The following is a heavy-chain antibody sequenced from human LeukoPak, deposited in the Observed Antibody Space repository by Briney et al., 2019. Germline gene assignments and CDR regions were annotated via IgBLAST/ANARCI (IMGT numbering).Heavy chain of an antibody. Sequence: SETLSLTCAVYGGSFSGYYWSWIRQPPGKGLGWIGEINHSGSTNYNPSLKSRVTISVDTSKNQFSLKLSSVTAADTAVYYCARTVVPAAPDDYWGQGTLVTVSS. CDR2: INHSGST. CDR3: ARTVVPAAPDDY. CDR1: GGSFSGYY. J-gene: IGHJ4*02. V-gene: IGHV4-34*01. D-gene: IGHD2-2*01.